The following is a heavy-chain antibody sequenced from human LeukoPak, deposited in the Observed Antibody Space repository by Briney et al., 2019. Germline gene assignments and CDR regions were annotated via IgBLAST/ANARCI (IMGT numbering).Heavy chain of an antibody. CDR2: ISSSGSTI. CDR3: ARRYCSSTSCLYYYYYYMDV. D-gene: IGHD2-2*01. J-gene: IGHJ6*03. CDR1: GFTFSSYE. V-gene: IGHV3-48*03. Sequence: GGSLRLSCAASGFTFSSYEMNWVRQAPGKGLEWVSYISSSGSTIYYADSVKGRFTISRDNAKNSLYLQMNSLRAEDTAVYYCARRYCSSTSCLYYYYYYMDVWGRGTTVTISS.